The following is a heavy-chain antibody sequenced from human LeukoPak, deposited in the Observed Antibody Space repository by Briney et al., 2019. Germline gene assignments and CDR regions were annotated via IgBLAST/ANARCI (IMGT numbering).Heavy chain of an antibody. CDR2: ISYDGSNK. V-gene: IGHV3-30*18. CDR1: GFTFSSYG. J-gene: IGHJ3*02. D-gene: IGHD1-26*01. Sequence: HPGRSLRLSCAASGFTFSSYGMHWVRQAPGKGLEWVAVISYDGSNKYYADSVKGRFTISRDNSKNTLYLQMNSLRAEDTALYYCAKGRGSSLHLAFDIWGQGTMVTVSS. CDR3: AKGRGSSLHLAFDI.